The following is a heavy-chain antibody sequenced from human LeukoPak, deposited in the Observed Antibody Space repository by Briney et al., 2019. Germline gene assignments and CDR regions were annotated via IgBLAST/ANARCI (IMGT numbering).Heavy chain of an antibody. Sequence: PGGSLRLSCAASGFTFSSYSMNWVRQAPGKGLEWVSSISSSSSYIYYADSVKGRFTISRDNAKNSLYLQMNSLRAEDTAVYYCAREGAAEIFGVVTIKSFDCWGQGTLVTVSS. CDR2: ISSSSSYI. CDR3: AREGAAEIFGVVTIKSFDC. CDR1: GFTFSSYS. V-gene: IGHV3-21*04. J-gene: IGHJ4*02. D-gene: IGHD3-3*01.